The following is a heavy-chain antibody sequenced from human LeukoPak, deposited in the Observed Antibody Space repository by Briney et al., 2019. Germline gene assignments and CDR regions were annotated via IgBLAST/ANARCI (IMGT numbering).Heavy chain of an antibody. CDR2: ISWNSGNI. CDR1: GFTFHDYA. Sequence: GRSLRLSCTASGFTFHDYAMHWVRQAPGKGLEWVSTISWNSGNIAYADSVKGRFTISRDNAKNSLYLQMNSLRPVDTAFYYCAKGYYYDSSVYNWFDPWGQGTLVTVSS. CDR3: AKGYYYDSSVYNWFDP. V-gene: IGHV3-9*01. J-gene: IGHJ5*02. D-gene: IGHD3-22*01.